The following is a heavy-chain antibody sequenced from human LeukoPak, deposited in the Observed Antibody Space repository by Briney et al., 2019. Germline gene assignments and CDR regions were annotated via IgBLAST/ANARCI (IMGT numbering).Heavy chain of an antibody. Sequence: PSQTLSLTCTVSGGSISSGSYYWSWIRQPAGRGLEWIGRIYTSGTTYYNPSLNSRVTISLDTSKNHFSLQLNSVTAADTAVYYCARDRGITGATWYFDLWGRGTLVTVSS. J-gene: IGHJ2*01. D-gene: IGHD1-20*01. CDR3: ARDRGITGATWYFDL. CDR2: IYTSGTT. CDR1: GGSISSGSYY. V-gene: IGHV4-61*02.